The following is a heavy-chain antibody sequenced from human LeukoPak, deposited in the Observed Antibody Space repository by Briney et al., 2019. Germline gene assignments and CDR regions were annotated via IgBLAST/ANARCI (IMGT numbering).Heavy chain of an antibody. CDR2: IYSSGST. CDR1: GDSFSDYY. D-gene: IGHD4-11*01. V-gene: IGHV4-4*07. CDR3: ARGGAYSKSHPHFYYFMDV. Sequence: SETLSLTCTVSGDSFSDYYWVWIRQPAGKGLEGFGRIYSSGSTNFYPSLKSRVTMSVDTSKNQFSLRLTSVTAADTAVYYCARGGAYSKSHPHFYYFMDVWGKGTTVTVSS. J-gene: IGHJ6*03.